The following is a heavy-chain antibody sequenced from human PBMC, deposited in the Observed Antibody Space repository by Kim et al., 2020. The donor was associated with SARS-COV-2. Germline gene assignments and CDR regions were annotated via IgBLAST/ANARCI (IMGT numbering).Heavy chain of an antibody. CDR1: GFTFSNYG. J-gene: IGHJ3*02. CDR2: IWYDGSNK. V-gene: IGHV3-33*01. D-gene: IGHD3-22*01. CDR3: ARDYDSSGWYI. Sequence: GGSLRLSCGASGFTFSNYGMHWVRQAPGKGLEWVAVIWYDGSNKYYADSVKGRFTISRDNSKNTLYLQMNSLRAEDTAVYYCARDYDSSGWYIWGQGTMVTVSS.